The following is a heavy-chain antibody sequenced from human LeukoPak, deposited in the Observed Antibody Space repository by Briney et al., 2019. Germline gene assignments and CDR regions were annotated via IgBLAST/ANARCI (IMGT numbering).Heavy chain of an antibody. D-gene: IGHD6-19*01. J-gene: IGHJ4*02. Sequence: GGSLRLPCAASGFTFSDYYMSWIRQAPGKGLEWVSYISYSGSTLYYADSVKGRFTMSRDNAKNSVYLQMNSLRAEDTAFYYCTRDAALVPGKNFWGQGTLVTVSS. CDR3: TRDAALVPGKNF. V-gene: IGHV3-11*04. CDR1: GFTFSDYY. CDR2: ISYSGSTL.